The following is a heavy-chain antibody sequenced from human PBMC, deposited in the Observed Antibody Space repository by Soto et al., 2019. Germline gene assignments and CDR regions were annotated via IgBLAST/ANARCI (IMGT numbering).Heavy chain of an antibody. CDR3: ARDVVAAAQYNWFDP. D-gene: IGHD6-13*01. J-gene: IGHJ5*02. V-gene: IGHV4-31*03. CDR1: GGSISSGGYY. CDR2: IYYSGST. Sequence: TLSLTCTVSGGSISSGGYYWSWIRQHPGKGLEWIGYIYYSGSTYYNPSLKSRVTISVDTSKNQFSLKLSSVTAADTAVYYCARDVVAAAQYNWFDPWGQGTTVTVSS.